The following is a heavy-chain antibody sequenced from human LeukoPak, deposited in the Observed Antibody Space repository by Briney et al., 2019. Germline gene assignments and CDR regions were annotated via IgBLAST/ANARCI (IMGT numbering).Heavy chain of an antibody. J-gene: IGHJ4*02. CDR3: ARGHYGDYVSLFDY. CDR2: VSLDGGTQ. D-gene: IGHD4-17*01. Sequence: GGSLRLSCATFGFAFNTYGMHWVRQAPGKGLEWVAFVSLDGGTQNYADSVKGRFTTSRDNSKNTLYLQMNSLRAEDTAVYYCARGHYGDYVSLFDYWGQGTLVTVSS. CDR1: GFAFNTYG. V-gene: IGHV3-30*19.